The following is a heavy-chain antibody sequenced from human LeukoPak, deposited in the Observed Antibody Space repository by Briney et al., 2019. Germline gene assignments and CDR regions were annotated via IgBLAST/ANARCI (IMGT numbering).Heavy chain of an antibody. D-gene: IGHD6-19*01. V-gene: IGHV3-30-3*01. CDR1: GFTFSNYA. CDR3: ARSSSGWHYY. CDR2: ISYDGSNK. Sequence: PGRSLRLSCAASGFTFSNYAMHWVRQAPGKGLEWVAVISYDGSNKDYADSVKGRFTISRDNSKNTLYLQMNSLRAEDTAVYYCARSSSGWHYYWGQGIMVTVSS. J-gene: IGHJ4*02.